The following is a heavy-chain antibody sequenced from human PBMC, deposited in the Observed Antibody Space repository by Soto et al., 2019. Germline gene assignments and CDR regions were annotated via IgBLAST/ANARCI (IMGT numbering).Heavy chain of an antibody. V-gene: IGHV4-59*08. J-gene: IGHJ4*02. CDR2: IYYSGST. Sequence: PSETLSLTCTVSGGSISSYYWSWIRQPPGKGLEWIGYIYYSGSTNYNPSLKSRVTISVDTSKNQFSLKLSSVTAADTAVYYCARLRYSSGWYDFDYWGQGTLVTVSS. CDR3: ARLRYSSGWYDFDY. D-gene: IGHD6-19*01. CDR1: GGSISSYY.